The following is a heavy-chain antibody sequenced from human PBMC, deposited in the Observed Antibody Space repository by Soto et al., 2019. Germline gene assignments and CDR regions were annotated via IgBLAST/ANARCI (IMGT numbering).Heavy chain of an antibody. D-gene: IGHD1-26*01. CDR3: ASGGLPASLGRAVKEYYGLDV. Sequence: GGSLRLPCSASRFTLSSYWMHWVRQAPGKGLVWVSRINSDESNTDYSHSVKGRFTISRDNAKNTLYLQMNSLRAQDTAVYHCASGGLPASLGRAVKEYYGLDVWGQGTRVT. V-gene: IGHV3-74*01. J-gene: IGHJ6*02. CDR2: INSDESNT. CDR1: RFTLSSYW.